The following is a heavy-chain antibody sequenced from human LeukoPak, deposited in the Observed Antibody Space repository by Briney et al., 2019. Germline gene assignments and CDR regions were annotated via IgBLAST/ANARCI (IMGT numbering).Heavy chain of an antibody. CDR2: ISANGGST. CDR3: AKDHGV. J-gene: IGHJ4*02. Sequence: GGSLRLSCAASGFTFSRYWMTWVRQAPGKGLEWVSAISANGGSTYYADSAKGRFTISRDNTKNTLSLQMSNLRAEDTAVYYCAKDHGVWGQGTLVTVSS. CDR1: GFTFSRYW. V-gene: IGHV3-23*01.